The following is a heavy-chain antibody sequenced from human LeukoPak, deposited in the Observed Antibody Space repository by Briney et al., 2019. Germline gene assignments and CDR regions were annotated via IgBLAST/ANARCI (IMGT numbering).Heavy chain of an antibody. J-gene: IGHJ4*02. V-gene: IGHV3-33*01. CDR3: ASIYDLLTGFYSFYY. CDR2: IWYDGSNK. CDR1: GFNFSSYG. Sequence: PGGSLRLSCAASGFNFSSYGMHWVRQAPGKGLEWVTVIWYDGSNKYYADSVKGRFTISRDNSKNTLYLQMNSLRAEDTAVYYCASIYDLLTGFYSFYYWGQGTLVTVSS. D-gene: IGHD3-9*01.